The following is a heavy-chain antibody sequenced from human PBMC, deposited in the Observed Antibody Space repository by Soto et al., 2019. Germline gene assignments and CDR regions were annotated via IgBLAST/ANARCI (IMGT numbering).Heavy chain of an antibody. CDR2: IYPGDSDT. J-gene: IGHJ6*02. Sequence: GESLKISCKGSGYKPSTWHNFTSYWIAWVRQMPGEGLEWMGIIYPGDSDTRYSPSFQGQVTISADKSISTAYLQWSSLKASDTAMYYCARHADYDILTGYSTKSIQYYYYGMDVWGQGTTVTVSS. D-gene: IGHD3-9*01. CDR3: ARHADYDILTGYSTKSIQYYYYGMDV. CDR1: GYKPSTWHNFTSYW. V-gene: IGHV5-51*01.